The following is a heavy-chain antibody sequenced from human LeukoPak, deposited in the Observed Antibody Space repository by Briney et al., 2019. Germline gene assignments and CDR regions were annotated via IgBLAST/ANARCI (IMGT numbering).Heavy chain of an antibody. D-gene: IGHD4-11*01. CDR2: ISYDGSNK. CDR3: ARGVTTAIRSSFDY. V-gene: IGHV3-30*19. J-gene: IGHJ4*02. CDR1: GFTFSSYG. Sequence: SGGSLRLSCAASGFTFSSYGMHWVRQAPGKGLEWVAVISYDGSNKYYADSVKGRFTISRDNSKNTLYLQMNSLRAEDTAVYYCARGVTTAIRSSFDYWGQGTLVTVSS.